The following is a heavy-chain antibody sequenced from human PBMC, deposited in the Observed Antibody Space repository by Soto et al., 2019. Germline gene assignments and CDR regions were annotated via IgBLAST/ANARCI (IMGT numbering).Heavy chain of an antibody. Sequence: TGGSLRLSCAASGFTFSSYAMSWVRQAPGKGLEWVSAISGSGGSTYYADSVKGRFTISRDNSKNTLYLQMNSLRAEDTAVYYCAKDRLGYKTNFDYWSQGTLVTVSS. V-gene: IGHV3-23*01. J-gene: IGHJ4*02. D-gene: IGHD5-12*01. CDR1: GFTFSSYA. CDR3: AKDRLGYKTNFDY. CDR2: ISGSGGST.